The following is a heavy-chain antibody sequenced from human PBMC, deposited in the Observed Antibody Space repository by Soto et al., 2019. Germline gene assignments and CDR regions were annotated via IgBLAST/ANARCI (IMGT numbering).Heavy chain of an antibody. J-gene: IGHJ4*02. CDR3: ARDLGGWPDY. CDR1: RYTFTSYA. V-gene: IGHV1-3*01. Sequence: QVQLVQSGAEVKKPGASVKVSCKASRYTFTSYAIHWVRQAPGQRLEWMGWINAGNGNTKYSQKFQDRVTITRDTSASTAYMELSSLRSEDTAVYYCARDLGGWPDYWGQGTLVTVSS. CDR2: INAGNGNT. D-gene: IGHD6-19*01.